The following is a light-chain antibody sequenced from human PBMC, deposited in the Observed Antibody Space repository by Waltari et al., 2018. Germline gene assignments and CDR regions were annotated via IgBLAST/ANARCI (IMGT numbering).Light chain of an antibody. Sequence: QSALTQPASVSGSPGQSVTITCTGALGTSNLVSWYQQLPGTVPKLILYHSSERPSGTSILFSGSRSGNTACLTISGLQSEDEADYYCCSNNEGHTHVFGTGTRVTVL. V-gene: IGLV2-23*01. J-gene: IGLJ1*01. CDR1: LGTSNL. CDR3: CSNNEGHTHV. CDR2: HSS.